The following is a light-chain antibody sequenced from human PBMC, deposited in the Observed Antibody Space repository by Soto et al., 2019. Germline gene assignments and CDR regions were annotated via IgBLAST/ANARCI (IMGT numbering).Light chain of an antibody. V-gene: IGKV3-20*01. CDR2: GAS. CDR3: QQYGNAPFT. J-gene: IGKJ3*01. CDR1: QSVSSSY. Sequence: EIVLTQSPGTLSFSPGERATLTCRASQSVSSSYLAWFKQKPGQAPRLLIYGASSRATGIPDRFSGSGSGTDFTLTISRLEPEDCAVYYCQQYGNAPFTFGPGTKVDIK.